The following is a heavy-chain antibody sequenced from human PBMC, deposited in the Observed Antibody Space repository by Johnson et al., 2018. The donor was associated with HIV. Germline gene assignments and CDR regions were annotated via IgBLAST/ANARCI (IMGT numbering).Heavy chain of an antibody. Sequence: VQLVESGGGVVQPGRSLRLSCAASGFTFSSYAMHWVRQAPGKGLEWVAVISYDGSNKYYADSVKGRFTISRDNSKNTLYLQMNSLRAEDTAGYYGARGLNWTKCVCYTWAFDLWGQGTMVTVSS. J-gene: IGHJ3*01. V-gene: IGHV3-30-3*01. CDR2: ISYDGSNK. D-gene: IGHD2-8*01. CDR1: GFTFSSYA. CDR3: ARGLNWTKCVCYTWAFDL.